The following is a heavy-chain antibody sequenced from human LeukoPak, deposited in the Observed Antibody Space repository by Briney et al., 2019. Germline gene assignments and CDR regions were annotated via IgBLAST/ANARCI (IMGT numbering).Heavy chain of an antibody. CDR1: GFTFSNSW. CDR3: AKGGKFDGSGSYRAGAYYYGMDV. Sequence: QSGGSLRLSCAASGFTFSNSWMTGGRQVPGKGLEWVSTINGEGSDKYYVDSVTGLFIISRNNYKNTLYVQMNSLRAEDTAVYYCAKGGKFDGSGSYRAGAYYYGMDVWGQGTTVTVSS. V-gene: IGHV3-7*01. J-gene: IGHJ6*02. CDR2: INGEGSDK. D-gene: IGHD3-10*01.